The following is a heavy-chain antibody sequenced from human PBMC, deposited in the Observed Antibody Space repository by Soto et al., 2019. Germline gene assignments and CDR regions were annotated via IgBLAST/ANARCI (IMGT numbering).Heavy chain of an antibody. Sequence: GGSLRLSCAASGFTFSSYAMHWVRQAPGKGLEWVAVISYDGSNKYYADSVKGRFTISRDNSKNTLYLQMNSLRAEDTAVYYCARALRLQLVDYWGQGTLVTVSS. CDR1: GFTFSSYA. D-gene: IGHD5-12*01. V-gene: IGHV3-30-3*01. CDR2: ISYDGSNK. J-gene: IGHJ4*02. CDR3: ARALRLQLVDY.